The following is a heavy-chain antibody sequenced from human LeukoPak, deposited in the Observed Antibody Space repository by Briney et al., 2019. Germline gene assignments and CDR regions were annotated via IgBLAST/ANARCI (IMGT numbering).Heavy chain of an antibody. Sequence: NSGGSLRLSCAASGFTFSSYDMTWVRQAPGRGLEWIGSIYYSGSTYYNPSLKSRVTISVDTSKNQFSLKLSSVTAADTAVYYCARMGGVYCSSTSCYSVDYWGQGTLVTVSS. CDR3: ARMGGVYCSSTSCYSVDY. CDR1: GFTFSSYD. J-gene: IGHJ4*02. V-gene: IGHV4-39*01. D-gene: IGHD2-2*01. CDR2: IYYSGST.